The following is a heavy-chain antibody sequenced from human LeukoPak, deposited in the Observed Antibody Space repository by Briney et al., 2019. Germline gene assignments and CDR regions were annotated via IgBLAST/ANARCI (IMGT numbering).Heavy chain of an antibody. CDR2: INPNSGGT. CDR3: ARPRSSSGWDGDFDS. J-gene: IGHJ4*02. CDR1: GYTFTGYY. D-gene: IGHD6-19*01. V-gene: IGHV1-2*02. Sequence: ASVKVSCKASGYTFTGYYMHWVRQAPGQGLEWMGWINPNSGGTNYAQKFQGRVTMTRDTSISTAYMELSRLRSDDTAVYYCARPRSSSGWDGDFDSWGQGTLVTVSS.